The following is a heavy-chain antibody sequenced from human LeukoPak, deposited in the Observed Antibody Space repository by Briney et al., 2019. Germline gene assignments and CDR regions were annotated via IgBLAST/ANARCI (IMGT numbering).Heavy chain of an antibody. CDR3: ARHLSGFGAHLDC. J-gene: IGHJ4*02. CDR1: GGSITSCSYY. V-gene: IGHV4-39*01. D-gene: IGHD3-10*01. Sequence: SETLSLTCTVSGGSITSCSYYWGWIRQPPGKGLEWIESIYYSGSTYSNPSLKSRVTISVDTSKNQFSLKLSSVTAADTAVYYCARHLSGFGAHLDCWGQGTLVTVSS. CDR2: IYYSGST.